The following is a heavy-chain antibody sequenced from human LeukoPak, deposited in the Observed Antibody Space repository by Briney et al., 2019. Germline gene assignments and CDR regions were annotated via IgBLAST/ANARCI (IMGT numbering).Heavy chain of an antibody. CDR3: ARGINGFDI. Sequence: GGSLRLSCAASGFTFSSYSMNWVRQAPGKGLEWVSYISSSSSTIYYADSVKGRFTISRDNAKNSLYLQMNSLITEDTALYYCARGINGFDIWGQGTMVTVSS. V-gene: IGHV3-48*01. D-gene: IGHD2/OR15-2a*01. J-gene: IGHJ3*02. CDR2: ISSSSSTI. CDR1: GFTFSSYS.